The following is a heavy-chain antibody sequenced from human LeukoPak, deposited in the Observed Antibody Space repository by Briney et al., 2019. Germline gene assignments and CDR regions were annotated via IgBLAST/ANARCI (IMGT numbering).Heavy chain of an antibody. Sequence: ASVNVSFKASGYTFTGYYMHWVRQAPGQGLEWMGRINPNSGGTNYAQKFQGRVTMTRDTSISTAYMELSRLRSDDTAVYYCARDNDIVVVPAARGLDPWGQGTLVTVSS. CDR1: GYTFTGYY. V-gene: IGHV1-2*06. D-gene: IGHD2-2*01. CDR2: INPNSGGT. CDR3: ARDNDIVVVPAARGLDP. J-gene: IGHJ5*02.